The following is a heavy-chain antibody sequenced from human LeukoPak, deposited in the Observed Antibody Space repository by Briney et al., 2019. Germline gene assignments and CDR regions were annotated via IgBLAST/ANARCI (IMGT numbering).Heavy chain of an antibody. J-gene: IGHJ4*02. D-gene: IGHD3-22*01. V-gene: IGHV3-33*06. CDR3: AKDKYDTSGYYSYLDY. CDR1: GFTFSSYG. Sequence: GGSLRLSCAASGFTFSSYGMHWVRQAPGKGLEWVAVIWYDGSNKYYADSLKGRFTISRDNSKNTLYLQMNSLRAEDTAVYYCAKDKYDTSGYYSYLDYWGQGTLVTVSS. CDR2: IWYDGSNK.